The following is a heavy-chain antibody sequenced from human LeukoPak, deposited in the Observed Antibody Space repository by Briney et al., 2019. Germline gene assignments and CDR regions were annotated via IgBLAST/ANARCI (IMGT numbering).Heavy chain of an antibody. J-gene: IGHJ5*02. CDR1: GYSFTSYW. Sequence: GESLKISCKGSGYSFTSYWIGWVRQMPGKGLEWMGIIYPGDSDTRYSPSFQGQVTISADKSISTAYLQWSSLKASDTAMYCCARHSSGYDPVFDPWGQGTLVTVSS. D-gene: IGHD5-12*01. CDR2: IYPGDSDT. V-gene: IGHV5-51*01. CDR3: ARHSSGYDPVFDP.